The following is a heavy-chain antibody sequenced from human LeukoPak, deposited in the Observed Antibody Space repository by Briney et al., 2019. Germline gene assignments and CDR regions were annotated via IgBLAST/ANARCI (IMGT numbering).Heavy chain of an antibody. J-gene: IGHJ5*02. Sequence: GGSLRLSCGASGFTFSSYAMSWVRQAPGKGLEWVSAISGSGGSTYYADSVKGRFTISRDNSKNTLYLQMNSLRAEDTAVYYCAKGPGHDILPNWFDPWGQGTLVTVSS. D-gene: IGHD3-9*01. CDR3: AKGPGHDILPNWFDP. CDR2: ISGSGGST. V-gene: IGHV3-23*01. CDR1: GFTFSSYA.